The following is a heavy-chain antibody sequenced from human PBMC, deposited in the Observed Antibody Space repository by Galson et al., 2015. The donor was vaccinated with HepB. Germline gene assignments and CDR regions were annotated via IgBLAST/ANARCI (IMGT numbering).Heavy chain of an antibody. CDR1: GFTINTYW. V-gene: IGHV3-74*03. J-gene: IGHJ4*02. CDR2: INSDGRTS. CDR3: ARSPFDY. Sequence: SLRLSCAASGFTINTYWMHWARQAPGKGLVWVSRINSDGRTSTYADSVKGRFTISRDNAKNMLYLQMNSLRAEDTAVYYCARSPFDYWGQGIVVTVSS.